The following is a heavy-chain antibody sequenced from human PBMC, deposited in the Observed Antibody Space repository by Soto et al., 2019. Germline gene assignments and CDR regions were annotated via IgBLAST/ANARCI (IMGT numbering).Heavy chain of an antibody. CDR1: GGTFSSYA. J-gene: IGHJ5*02. D-gene: IGHD2-2*01. CDR2: IIPIFGTA. CDR3: ARVVPGAEAWFGP. V-gene: IGHV1-69*05. Sequence: SVKVSFKASGGTFSSYAISWVRQAPGQGLEWMGGIIPIFGTANYAQKFQGRVSMTTDTSTTTAYMELRSLRSDDTAVYYCARVVPGAEAWFGPWGQGTLVTVSS.